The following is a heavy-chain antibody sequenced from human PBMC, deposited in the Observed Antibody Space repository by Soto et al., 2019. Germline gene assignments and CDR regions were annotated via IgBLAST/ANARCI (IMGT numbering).Heavy chain of an antibody. CDR2: IAYDGRNK. CDR1: GFTCSSYA. V-gene: IGHV3-30*04. CDR3: ARELERVFDY. Sequence: QVQLVESGGGVVQPGRSLRLSCAASGFTCSSYAMHWVRQAPGKGLEWVAVIAYDGRNKYYADSVKGRFTISRDNSKNTQYLQMNSLRIEDTAVYYCARELERVFDYWGQGTLVTVSS. D-gene: IGHD1-1*01. J-gene: IGHJ4*02.